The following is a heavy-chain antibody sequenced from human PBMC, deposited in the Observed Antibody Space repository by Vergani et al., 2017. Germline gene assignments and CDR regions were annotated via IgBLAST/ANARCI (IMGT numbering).Heavy chain of an antibody. CDR2: IYYSGST. CDR3: ARLSGLLWFGELLWAGGSGDY. D-gene: IGHD3-10*01. Sequence: QLQLQESGPGLVKPSETLSLTCTVSGGSISSSSYYWGWIRQPPGKGLEWIGSIYYSGSTYYNPSLKSRVTISVDTSKNQFSLKLSSVTAADTAVYYCARLSGLLWFGELLWAGGSGDYWGQGTLVTVSS. CDR1: GGSISSSSYY. V-gene: IGHV4-39*01. J-gene: IGHJ4*02.